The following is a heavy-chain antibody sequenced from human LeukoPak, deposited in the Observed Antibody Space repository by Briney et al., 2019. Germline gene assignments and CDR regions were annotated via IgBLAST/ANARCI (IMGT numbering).Heavy chain of an antibody. Sequence: GGSLRLSCAASGFTFSSYSMNWVRQAPGKGLEWVSYISSSSGTIYYADSVKGRFTISRDNAKNSLSLQMNSLRAEDTAVYYCAREGHCSTTSCALDAIEIWGQGTLVAVSS. D-gene: IGHD2-2*01. J-gene: IGHJ3*02. V-gene: IGHV3-48*01. CDR3: AREGHCSTTSCALDAIEI. CDR1: GFTFSSYS. CDR2: ISSSSGTI.